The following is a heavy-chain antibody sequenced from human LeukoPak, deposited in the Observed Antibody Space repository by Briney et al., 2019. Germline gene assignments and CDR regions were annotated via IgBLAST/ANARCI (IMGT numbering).Heavy chain of an antibody. CDR1: GFTSSSYA. J-gene: IGHJ4*02. V-gene: IGHV3-30*04. D-gene: IGHD6-13*01. CDR2: ISYDGSNK. CDR3: AKDQQNLNFDY. Sequence: GRSLRLSCAASGFTSSSYAMHWVRQAPGKGLEWVAVISYDGSNKYYADSVKGRFTISRDNSKNTLYLQMNSLRAEDTAVYYCAKDQQNLNFDYWGQGTLVTVSS.